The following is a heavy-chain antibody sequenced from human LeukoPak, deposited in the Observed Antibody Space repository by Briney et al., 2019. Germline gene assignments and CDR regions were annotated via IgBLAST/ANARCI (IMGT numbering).Heavy chain of an antibody. V-gene: IGHV4-34*01. CDR2: INHSGST. J-gene: IGHJ5*02. CDR1: GETFSGYY. D-gene: IGHD6-6*01. CDR3: ARGRLRIAARPMYTWFDP. Sequence: SETLSLTCVVHGETFSGYYWSWIRQPPGKGLEWIGEINHSGSTNYNPSLKSRVTMSVDTSKNQFSLKRSSVTAAYTALYYCARGRLRIAARPMYTWFDPWGQGTLVTVSS.